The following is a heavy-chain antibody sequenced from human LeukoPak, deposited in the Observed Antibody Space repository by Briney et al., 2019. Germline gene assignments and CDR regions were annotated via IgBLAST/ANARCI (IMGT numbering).Heavy chain of an antibody. CDR2: ISSTRIYI. CDR3: ARHRTASDY. Sequence: GGSLRLSCASSGFTFSSYSMNWVRQAPGKGLEWVSSISSTRIYIYYADSVKGRFTISRDNAKNSLSLQMNSLRAEDTAVYYCARHRTASDYWGQGTLVTVSS. D-gene: IGHD3-16*02. CDR1: GFTFSSYS. J-gene: IGHJ4*02. V-gene: IGHV3-21*01.